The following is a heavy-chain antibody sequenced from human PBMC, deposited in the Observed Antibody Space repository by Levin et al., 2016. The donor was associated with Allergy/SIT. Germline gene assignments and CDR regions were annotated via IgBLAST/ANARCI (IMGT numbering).Heavy chain of an antibody. CDR2: INSDGSST. J-gene: IGHJ4*02. Sequence: GESLKISCAASGFTFSSYWMHWVRQAPGKGLVWVSRINSDGSSTSYADSVKGRFTISRDNAKNTLYLQMNSLRAEDTAVYYCARGRVKYCSSTSCRNIEIDYWGQGTLVTVSS. V-gene: IGHV3-74*01. CDR3: ARGRVKYCSSTSCRNIEIDY. D-gene: IGHD2-2*01. CDR1: GFTFSSYW.